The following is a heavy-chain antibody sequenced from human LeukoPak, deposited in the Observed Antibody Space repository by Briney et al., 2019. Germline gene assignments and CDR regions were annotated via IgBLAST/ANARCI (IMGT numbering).Heavy chain of an antibody. D-gene: IGHD6-25*01. CDR3: ASRSSGWYGH. J-gene: IGHJ5*02. Sequence: PGESLKISCKGSGYSFTTYWISWVRQMPGKGLEWMGRIDPSDSYANYSPSFQGHVTISADKSISTAYLQWSSLKASDTAMYYCASRSSGWYGHWGQGTLVTVSS. CDR1: GYSFTTYW. V-gene: IGHV5-10-1*01. CDR2: IDPSDSYA.